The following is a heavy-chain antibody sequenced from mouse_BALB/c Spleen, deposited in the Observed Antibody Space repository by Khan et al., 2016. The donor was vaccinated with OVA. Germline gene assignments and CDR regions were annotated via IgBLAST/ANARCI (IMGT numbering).Heavy chain of an antibody. V-gene: IGHV5-9-3*01. D-gene: IGHD2-13*01. CDR2: ISSGGSYT. CDR1: GFTFSTYA. J-gene: IGHJ2*01. CDR3: ARVYFGDFVS. Sequence: EVELVESGGGLVKPGGSLKLSCAASGFTFSTYAMSWVRQTPEKRLEWVATISSGGSYTYYPDSVKGRFTISRDTAKNTLYLQRSSLRSEDTAMYYCARVYFGDFVSRGQGTTLTVSS.